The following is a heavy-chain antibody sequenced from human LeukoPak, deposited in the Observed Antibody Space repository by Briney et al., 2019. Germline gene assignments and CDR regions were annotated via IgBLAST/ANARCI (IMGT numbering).Heavy chain of an antibody. V-gene: IGHV4-59*01. CDR3: ASGGNDSSGYYIGESYWYFDL. Sequence: SETLSLTCTASGGSISSYYWSWIRQPPGKGLEWIGYIYYSGSTNYNPSLKSRVTISVDTSKNQFSLKLSSVTAADTAVYYCASGGNDSSGYYIGESYWYFDLWGRGTLVTVSS. D-gene: IGHD3-22*01. J-gene: IGHJ2*01. CDR1: GGSISSYY. CDR2: IYYSGST.